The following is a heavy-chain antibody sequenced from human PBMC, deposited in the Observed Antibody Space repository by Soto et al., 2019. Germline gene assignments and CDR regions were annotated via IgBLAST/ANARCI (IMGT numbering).Heavy chain of an antibody. CDR1: VFSFSDYS. Sequence: EVQLVESGGGLIQPGGSLRLSCTGSVFSFSDYSFNWIRQAPGKGLERISYVSSRRTITFYADSVKGRFTISRDNAKKSVYLQMNRMRNEDTAVYYCARHGYGDSFDHWGRGTLVTVSS. V-gene: IGHV3-48*02. J-gene: IGHJ4*02. D-gene: IGHD4-17*01. CDR3: ARHGYGDSFDH. CDR2: VSSRRTIT.